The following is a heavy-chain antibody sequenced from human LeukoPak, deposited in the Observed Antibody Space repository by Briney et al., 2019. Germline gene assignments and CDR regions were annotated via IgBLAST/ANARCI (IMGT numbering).Heavy chain of an antibody. Sequence: GGSLRLSCAASGFTFSDYYMSWIRQAPGKGLEWVSYISSSSSYTNYADSPKGRFTISRDNAKNSLYLQMNSLRAEDTAVYYCARAQDIVLVPAGYGMDVWGQGTTVTVS. D-gene: IGHD2-2*01. CDR1: GFTFSDYY. CDR2: ISSSSSYT. CDR3: ARAQDIVLVPAGYGMDV. V-gene: IGHV3-11*06. J-gene: IGHJ6*02.